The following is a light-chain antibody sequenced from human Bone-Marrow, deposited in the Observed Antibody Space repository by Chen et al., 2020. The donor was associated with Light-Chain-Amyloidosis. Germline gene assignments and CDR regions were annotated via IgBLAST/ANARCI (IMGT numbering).Light chain of an antibody. V-gene: IGKV1-33*01. Sequence: DIQMTQSPSSLSGSIGDRVTISCRASQAISNYLDWFQQKPGKPPRLLISAASNLERWVPSRFSGGGSGTDFTFTISGLQPEDVATYYGQQHDNLPVTFGGGTRVDIK. CDR3: QQHDNLPVT. CDR1: QAISNY. CDR2: AAS. J-gene: IGKJ4*01.